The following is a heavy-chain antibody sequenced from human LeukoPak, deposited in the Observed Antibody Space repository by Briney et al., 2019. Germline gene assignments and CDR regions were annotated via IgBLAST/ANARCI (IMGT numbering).Heavy chain of an antibody. CDR2: ISGSGGST. J-gene: IGHJ4*02. Sequence: HPGGSLRLSCAASGFTFSSYAMSWVRQAPGKGLEWVSAISGSGGSTYYADSVKGRFTISRDNSKNTLYLQMNSLRAEDTAVYYCAKQKAVTMIVVVTFDYWGQGTLVTVSS. V-gene: IGHV3-23*01. CDR1: GFTFSSYA. CDR3: AKQKAVTMIVVVTFDY. D-gene: IGHD3-22*01.